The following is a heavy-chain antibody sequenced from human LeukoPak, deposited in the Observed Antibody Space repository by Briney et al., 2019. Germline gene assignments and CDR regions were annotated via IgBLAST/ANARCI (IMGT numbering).Heavy chain of an antibody. V-gene: IGHV4-59*01. D-gene: IGHD3-10*01. CDR1: GGSISSYY. J-gene: IGHJ4*02. Sequence: SETLSLTCTVSGGSISSYYWSWIRQPPGKGLEWIGYIYYSGSTNYNPSLKSRVTISVDTSKNQFSLKLSSVTAADTAVYYCARAASYGSGSYYNEYYFDYWGQGTLVTVSS. CDR2: IYYSGST. CDR3: ARAASYGSGSYYNEYYFDY.